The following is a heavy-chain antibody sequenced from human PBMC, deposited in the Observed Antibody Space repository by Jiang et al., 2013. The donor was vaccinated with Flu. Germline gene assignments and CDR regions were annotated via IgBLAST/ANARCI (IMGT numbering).Heavy chain of an antibody. Sequence: GAEVKKPGESLKISCKGSGYSFTNYWIGWVRQMPGKGLEWMGIIYPGDSNTRYSPSFQGQVTLSADKSISTAYLQWSSLKASDTAIYYCARLHYSSSPFDYWGQGTLVTVSS. J-gene: IGHJ4*02. D-gene: IGHD6-6*01. CDR2: IYPGDSNT. CDR1: GYSFTNYW. CDR3: ARLHYSSSPFDY. V-gene: IGHV5-51*01.